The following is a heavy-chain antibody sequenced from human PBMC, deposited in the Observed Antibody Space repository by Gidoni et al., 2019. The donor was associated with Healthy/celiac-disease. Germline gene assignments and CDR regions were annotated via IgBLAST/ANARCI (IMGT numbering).Heavy chain of an antibody. CDR2: MWFDGSNK. J-gene: IGHJ6*02. CDR3: ARENTGYYYHAMDV. V-gene: IGHV3-33*01. CDR1: GFTFSSYG. D-gene: IGHD2-2*02. Sequence: AQLVESGGGVVQPGRSLRLSCAASGFTFSSYGMPWVRQAPGKGLEWVALMWFDGSNKYHADSVKGRFTISRDNSKNTLYLQMNSLRAEDTAVYYCARENTGYYYHAMDVWGQGTTVTVSS.